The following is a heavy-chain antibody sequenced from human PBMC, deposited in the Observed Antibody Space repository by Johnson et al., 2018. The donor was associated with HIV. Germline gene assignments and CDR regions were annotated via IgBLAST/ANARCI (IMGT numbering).Heavy chain of an antibody. V-gene: IGHV3-74*02. CDR1: GFTFSDYY. CDR3: ALSGGAAAYDAFDI. Sequence: VQLVESGGGVVQPGRSLRLSCAASGFTFSDYYMSWIRQAPGKGLEWVSRINSDGSTTSYADSVKGRFTISRDNAKTTLYLQMNRLRAEDTAVYYCALSGGAAAYDAFDIWGRGTMVTVSS. D-gene: IGHD6-13*01. CDR2: INSDGSTT. J-gene: IGHJ3*02.